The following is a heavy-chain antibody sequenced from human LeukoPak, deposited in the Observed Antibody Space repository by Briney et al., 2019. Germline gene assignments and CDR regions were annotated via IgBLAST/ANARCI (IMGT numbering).Heavy chain of an antibody. CDR3: ATSFRYCSSTSCRAFDI. CDR1: GGTFSSYA. D-gene: IGHD2-2*01. V-gene: IGHV1-69*13. J-gene: IGHJ3*02. CDR2: IIPIFGTA. Sequence: SVKVSCKASGGTFSSYAISWVRQAPGQGLEWMGGIIPIFGTANYAQKFQGRVTITADESTSTAYMELSSLRSEDTDVYYCATSFRYCSSTSCRAFDIWGQGTMVTVSS.